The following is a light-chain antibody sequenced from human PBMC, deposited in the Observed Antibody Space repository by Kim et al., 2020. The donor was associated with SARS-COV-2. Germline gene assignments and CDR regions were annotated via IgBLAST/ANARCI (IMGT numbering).Light chain of an antibody. CDR1: SNGRKS. V-gene: IGLV3-21*04. Sequence: PQKTAAITCGGNSNGRKSDPWYQQKPGVAPVVVMNYNDDRPSGIPARFSGSNSGNTATLTISRVEAGDEADYYCQVWDSSSDHVFGAGTKVTVL. CDR3: QVWDSSSDHV. CDR2: YND. J-gene: IGLJ1*01.